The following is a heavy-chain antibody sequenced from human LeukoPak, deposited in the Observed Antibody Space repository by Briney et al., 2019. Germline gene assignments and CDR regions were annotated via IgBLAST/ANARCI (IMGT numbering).Heavy chain of an antibody. J-gene: IGHJ6*03. D-gene: IGHD2-15*01. V-gene: IGHV4-39*07. CDR1: GGSVSINNYY. CDR3: ARRISYYYYYYMDV. Sequence: SETLSLTCTVSGGSVSINNYYWAWIRQPPGKGLEWIANIYYSGSTNYNPSLKSRVTISVDTSKNQFSLKLSSVTAADTAVYYCARRISYYYYYYMDVWGKGTTVTISS. CDR2: IYYSGST.